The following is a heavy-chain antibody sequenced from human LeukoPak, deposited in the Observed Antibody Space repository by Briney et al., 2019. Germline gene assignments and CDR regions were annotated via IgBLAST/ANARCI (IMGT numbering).Heavy chain of an antibody. J-gene: IGHJ5*02. CDR1: GYSFTNFW. Sequence: GESLKISCEGSGYSFTNFWIGWVRQMPGKGLEWMGVISPGDSGIRYSPSFQGQVTIPVDKSISTAYLQWSSLKASDSAMYYCAAGGASAPWGQGTLVTVSS. V-gene: IGHV5-51*01. CDR2: ISPGDSGI. CDR3: AAGGASAP. D-gene: IGHD3-16*01.